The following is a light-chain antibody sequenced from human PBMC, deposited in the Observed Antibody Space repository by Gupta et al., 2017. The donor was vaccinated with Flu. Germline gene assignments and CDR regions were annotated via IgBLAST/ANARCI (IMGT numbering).Light chain of an antibody. CDR3: SSYAGTNNLV. Sequence: VTISCTGSSSDVGGYSFVSWYQQHSGKAPKLMIYDVSKRPSGVPVRFSGSRSGNTASLTVSGLQAEDEADYYCSSYAGTNNLVFGGGTRLTVL. CDR1: SSDVGGYSF. J-gene: IGLJ2*01. CDR2: DVS. V-gene: IGLV2-8*01.